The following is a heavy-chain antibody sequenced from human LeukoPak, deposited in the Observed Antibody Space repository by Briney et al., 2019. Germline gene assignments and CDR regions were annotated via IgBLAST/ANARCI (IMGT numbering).Heavy chain of an antibody. Sequence: ASVTVSCKASGGTFNKYAISWVRQAPGEGLEWMGGVIPIFGTTNYAQKFQGRVTITADESTSTAYMELSSLTSEDTAVYYCAGDIPSYGDFRGEMDVWGKGTTVTVSS. CDR3: AGDIPSYGDFRGEMDV. D-gene: IGHD4-17*01. J-gene: IGHJ6*04. CDR2: VIPIFGTT. CDR1: GGTFNKYA. V-gene: IGHV1-69*13.